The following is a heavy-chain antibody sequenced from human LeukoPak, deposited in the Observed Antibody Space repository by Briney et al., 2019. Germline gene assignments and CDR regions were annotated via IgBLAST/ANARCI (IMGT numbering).Heavy chain of an antibody. D-gene: IGHD3-3*01. V-gene: IGHV1-18*01. CDR2: ISAYSGNT. Sequence: ASVKVSCKASGYTFTSYGISRVRQAPGQGLEWMGWISAYSGNTNYAQKLQGRVTMTTDTSTSTAYMELRSLRSDDTAVYYCARVNDFWSGYTVYYGMDVWGQGTTVTVSS. J-gene: IGHJ6*02. CDR1: GYTFTSYG. CDR3: ARVNDFWSGYTVYYGMDV.